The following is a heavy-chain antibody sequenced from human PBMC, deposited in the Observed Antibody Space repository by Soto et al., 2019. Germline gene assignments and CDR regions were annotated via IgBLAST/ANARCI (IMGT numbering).Heavy chain of an antibody. CDR1: GFTFSSYS. CDR3: ARALGYCSGGSCYSVGKAFDI. J-gene: IGHJ3*02. Sequence: GGSLRLSCAASGFTFSSYSMNWVRQAPGKGLEWVSYISSSSSTIYYADSVKGRFTISRDNAKNSLYLQMNSLRAEDTAVYYCARALGYCSGGSCYSVGKAFDIWGQGTMVTVSS. D-gene: IGHD2-15*01. V-gene: IGHV3-48*01. CDR2: ISSSSSTI.